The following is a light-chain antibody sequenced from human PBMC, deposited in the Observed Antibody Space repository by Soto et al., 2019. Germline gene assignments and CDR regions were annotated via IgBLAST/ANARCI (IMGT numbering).Light chain of an antibody. Sequence: EIVLTQSPGTLSLSPGERATLSCRASQSIISNYLAWYQQKPGQAPRLLIYAASSRATGIPDRFSGSGSGTDFTLTISRLEPEDFAVYYCQQYGSSPWTFGQGTKVEIK. CDR2: AAS. J-gene: IGKJ1*01. CDR3: QQYGSSPWT. V-gene: IGKV3-20*01. CDR1: QSIISNY.